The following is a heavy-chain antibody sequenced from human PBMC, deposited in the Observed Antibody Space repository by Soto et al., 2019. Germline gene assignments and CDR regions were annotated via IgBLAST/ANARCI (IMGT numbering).Heavy chain of an antibody. CDR1: GGYIISYH. V-gene: IGHV4-59*08. Sequence: TLVTMSVTCTVSGGYIISYHLSWIRKSPGKGLEWIGYTSNSAPTIYNPSLKSRVTISADTSKNQFSLRLSSVTAADTAVYFCARLFRDVYNAVEYWGQGALVTVSS. J-gene: IGHJ4*02. D-gene: IGHD3-3*01. CDR2: TSNSAPT. CDR3: ARLFRDVYNAVEY.